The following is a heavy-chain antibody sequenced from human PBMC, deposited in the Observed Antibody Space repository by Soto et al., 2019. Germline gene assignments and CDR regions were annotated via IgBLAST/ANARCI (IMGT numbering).Heavy chain of an antibody. CDR3: ASFRCSGGSCAISP. J-gene: IGHJ5*02. Sequence: SETLSLTCTVSGGSISSGDYYWSWIRQPPGKGLEWIGYIYYSGSTYYNPSLKSRVTISVDTSKNQFSLKLSSVTAADTAVYYCASFRCSGGSCAISPWGQGTLVTVS. V-gene: IGHV4-30-4*01. D-gene: IGHD2-15*01. CDR2: IYYSGST. CDR1: GGSISSGDYY.